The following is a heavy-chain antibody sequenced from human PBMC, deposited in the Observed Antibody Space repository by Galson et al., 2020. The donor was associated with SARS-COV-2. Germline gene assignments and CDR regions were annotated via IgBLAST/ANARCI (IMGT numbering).Heavy chain of an antibody. J-gene: IGHJ3*02. V-gene: IGHV3-30*02. Sequence: GGSLRLSCIASGLAFSTFGMHWVRQAPGMGLEWVAFIQFDGSDKFFADSVKGRFTISRDNSKNTLYLQMNSLRHEDAAMYYCAKEGKASTGHDAFDIWGQGTMVTVSS. CDR3: AKEGKASTGHDAFDI. CDR2: IQFDGSDK. CDR1: GLAFSTFG. D-gene: IGHD6-13*01.